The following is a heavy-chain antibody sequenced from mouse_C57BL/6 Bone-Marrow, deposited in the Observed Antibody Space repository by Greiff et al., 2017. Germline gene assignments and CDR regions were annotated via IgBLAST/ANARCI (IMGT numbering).Heavy chain of an antibody. CDR2: IYPGSGNT. V-gene: IGHV1-76*01. Sequence: QVQLQQSGAELVRPGASVKLSCKASGYTFTDYYINWVKQRPGQGLEWIARIYPGSGNTYYNEKFKGKATLTAEKSSSTAYMQLSSLTSEDSAVYFCARYGYYLYYAMDYWGQGTSVTVSS. D-gene: IGHD2-3*01. CDR3: ARYGYYLYYAMDY. J-gene: IGHJ4*01. CDR1: GYTFTDYY.